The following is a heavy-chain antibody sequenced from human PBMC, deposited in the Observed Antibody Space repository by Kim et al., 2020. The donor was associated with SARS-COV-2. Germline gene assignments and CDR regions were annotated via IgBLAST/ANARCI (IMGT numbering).Heavy chain of an antibody. J-gene: IGHJ4*02. V-gene: IGHV4-4*02. CDR2: IYHSGKT. CDR1: GGSIMSSHW. D-gene: IGHD3-16*01. CDR3: ARRSDYAPYNFDS. Sequence: SETLSLTCDVSGGSIMSSHWWNWVRQPPGKGLEWIGEIYHSGKTNYNPSLKNRVIMSVDKSKNQCSLKMTSVTAADTAVYYCARRSDYAPYNFDSWGQGT.